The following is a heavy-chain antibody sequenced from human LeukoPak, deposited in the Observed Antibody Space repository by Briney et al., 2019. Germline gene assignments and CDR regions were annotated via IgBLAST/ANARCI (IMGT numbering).Heavy chain of an antibody. CDR2: ISVSGDDT. Sequence: GGSLRLSCVGSEFTFSSYPMTWVRQAPGKGLEWVSAISVSGDDTYYADSVKGRFTISRDNSKNTLYLQMNSLRAGDTAVYYCAKCKVAVPGAFDHWGQGTLVTVSS. CDR3: AKCKVAVPGAFDH. D-gene: IGHD3-10*01. V-gene: IGHV3-23*01. J-gene: IGHJ5*02. CDR1: EFTFSSYP.